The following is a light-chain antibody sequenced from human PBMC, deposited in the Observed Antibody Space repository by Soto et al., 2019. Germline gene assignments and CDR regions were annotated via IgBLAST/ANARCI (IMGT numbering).Light chain of an antibody. CDR2: RDD. CDR3: AKWDDSLNGV. Sequence: QSVLTQPPSASGTPGQRVTISCSGSSSNIGSNYVYWYQQLPVAAPKLLIYRDDQRPSGVPDRFSGSKSGTSASLAISGLRSEDEADYYCAKWDDSLNGVCGGGTKLTVL. CDR1: SSNIGSNY. V-gene: IGLV1-47*01. J-gene: IGLJ3*02.